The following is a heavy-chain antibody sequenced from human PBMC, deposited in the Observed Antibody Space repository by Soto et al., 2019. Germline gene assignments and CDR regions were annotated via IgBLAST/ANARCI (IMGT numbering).Heavy chain of an antibody. CDR3: ARDGPLGAFDI. J-gene: IGHJ3*02. CDR1: GFTFSSYS. Sequence: GGSLRLSCAASGFTFSSYSMNWVRQAPGKGLEWVSSIGSSSSYIYYADSVKGRFTISRDNAKNSLYLQMNSLRAEDTAVYYCARDGPLGAFDIWGQGTMVTVSS. V-gene: IGHV3-21*01. CDR2: IGSSSSYI. D-gene: IGHD3-10*01.